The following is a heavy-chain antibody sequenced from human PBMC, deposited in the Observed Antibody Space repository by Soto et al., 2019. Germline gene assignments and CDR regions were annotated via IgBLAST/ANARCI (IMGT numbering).Heavy chain of an antibody. CDR2: ISGDGSQT. Sequence: EVQLVESGGGLVQPGGSLRLSCAASGFTFSTHWMHWVRQVPEKGLVWFSRISGDGSQTTYADSVRGRLTISRDNAKNTLYLQMNNLRVEETAVYYCAGDSPHDSTVAGDYWGQGTLVTVSS. CDR3: AGDSPHDSTVAGDY. D-gene: IGHD3-22*01. CDR1: GFTFSTHW. V-gene: IGHV3-74*01. J-gene: IGHJ4*02.